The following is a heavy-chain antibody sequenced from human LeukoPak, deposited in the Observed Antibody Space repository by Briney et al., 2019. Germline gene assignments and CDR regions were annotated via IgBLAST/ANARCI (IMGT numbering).Heavy chain of an antibody. CDR3: ASGVVATIGSGYYYYGMDV. D-gene: IGHD5-12*01. CDR1: GASISSYY. J-gene: IGHJ6*02. CDR2: IHYSGIT. Sequence: SETLSLTCTVSGASISSYYWSWIRQPPGKGLEYIGYIHYSGITNYNPSLKSRVTISVDTSKNQFSLRLSSVTAADTAVYYCASGVVATIGSGYYYYGMDVWGQGTTVTVSS. V-gene: IGHV4-59*12.